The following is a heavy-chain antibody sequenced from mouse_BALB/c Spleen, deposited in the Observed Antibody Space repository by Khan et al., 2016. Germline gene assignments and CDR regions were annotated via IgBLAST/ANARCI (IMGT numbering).Heavy chain of an antibody. J-gene: IGHJ3*01. CDR3: ARFYVQEYYRYYGAWFAY. D-gene: IGHD1-1*01. Sequence: EVELVESGGGLVQPGGSRKLSCAASGFTFSSFGMHWVRQAPEKGLEWIAYISSGSRTIYYADTVKGRFTISRDNPKNTLFLQMTSLRSEDTAMYYCARFYVQEYYRYYGAWFAYWGQGTLVTVSA. CDR2: ISSGSRTI. V-gene: IGHV5-17*02. CDR1: GFTFSSFG.